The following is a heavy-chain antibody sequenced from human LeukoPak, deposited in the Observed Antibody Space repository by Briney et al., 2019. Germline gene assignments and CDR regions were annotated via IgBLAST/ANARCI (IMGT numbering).Heavy chain of an antibody. Sequence: SETLSLTCTVSGGSISSSSYYWGWIRQPPGKGLEWIGSIYYSGSTYYNPSLKSRVTISVDTSKNQFSLKLSSVTAADTAVYYCARDPILLAGLGYWGQGTLVTVSS. J-gene: IGHJ4*02. D-gene: IGHD6-19*01. CDR2: IYYSGST. CDR3: ARDPILLAGLGY. CDR1: GGSISSSSYY. V-gene: IGHV4-39*07.